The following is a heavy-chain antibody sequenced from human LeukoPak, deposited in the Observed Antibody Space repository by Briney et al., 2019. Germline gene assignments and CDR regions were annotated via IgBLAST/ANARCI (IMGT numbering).Heavy chain of an antibody. Sequence: PSETLSLTCTVSGGSISSYYWSWIRQPPGKGLEWIGYIYYSGSTNYNPSLKSRVTISVDTSKNQFSLNLSSVTAADTAVYYCAREGLQYTLYYFDYWGQGTLVTVSS. V-gene: IGHV4-59*01. CDR2: IYYSGST. D-gene: IGHD4-11*01. CDR1: GGSISSYY. J-gene: IGHJ4*02. CDR3: AREGLQYTLYYFDY.